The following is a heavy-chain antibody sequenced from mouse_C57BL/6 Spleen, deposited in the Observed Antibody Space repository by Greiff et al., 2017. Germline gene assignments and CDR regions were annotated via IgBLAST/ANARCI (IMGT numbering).Heavy chain of an antibody. CDR2: FYPGSGSI. V-gene: IGHV1-62-2*01. J-gene: IGHJ3*01. D-gene: IGHD1-1*01. Sequence: QVQLQQSGAELVKPGASVKLSCKASGYTFTEYTIHWVKPRSGQGLEWIGLFYPGSGSIKYNEKFKDKGTLTAGKSSVTVYMEHSRMTSEDSAVYCCARHEEPNYYGSSYGGFAYWGQGTLVTVSA. CDR1: GYTFTEYT. CDR3: ARHEEPNYYGSSYGGFAY.